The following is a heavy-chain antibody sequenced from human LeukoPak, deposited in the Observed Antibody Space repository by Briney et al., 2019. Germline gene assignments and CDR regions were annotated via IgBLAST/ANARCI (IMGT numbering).Heavy chain of an antibody. D-gene: IGHD3-10*01. CDR2: INQDGSEK. J-gene: IGHJ5*02. Sequence: PGGSLRLSCAASGFTFSSYCMSWVRQAPGKGLEWVSNINQDGSEKYYMDSLKGRLIISRDNAKNSLHLQMNSLRAEDTAVYYCVKPYYFSSGSLTWGQGTLVTVSP. CDR1: GFTFSSYC. CDR3: VKPYYFSSGSLT. V-gene: IGHV3-7*01.